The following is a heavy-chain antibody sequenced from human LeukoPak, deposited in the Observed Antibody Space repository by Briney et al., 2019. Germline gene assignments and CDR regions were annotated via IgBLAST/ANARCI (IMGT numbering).Heavy chain of an antibody. CDR2: ISGSSSDI. Sequence: GGSLILSCAASGFTFSSYSMHWVRQAPGKGLEWVSPISGSSSDIYYADSVKCRFTISRDNAKNSLYLRMNSLRAEDTAMYYCASPALGQVTMKPWGQGTLVTVSS. CDR3: ASPALGQVTMKP. V-gene: IGHV3-21*01. J-gene: IGHJ5*02. CDR1: GFTFSSYS. D-gene: IGHD3-22*01.